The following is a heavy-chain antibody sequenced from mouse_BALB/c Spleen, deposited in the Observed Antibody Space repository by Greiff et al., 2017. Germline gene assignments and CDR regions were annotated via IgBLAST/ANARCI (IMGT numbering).Heavy chain of an antibody. D-gene: IGHD1-2*01. CDR1: GFTFSSYG. J-gene: IGHJ1*01. Sequence: EVKLMESGGDLVKPGGSLKLSCAASGFTFSSYGMSWVRQTPDKRLEWVATISSGGSYTYYPDSVKGRFTISRDNAKNTLYLQMSSLKSEDTAMYYCARGDITTATGWYFDVWGAGTTVTVSS. V-gene: IGHV5-6*01. CDR2: ISSGGSYT. CDR3: ARGDITTATGWYFDV.